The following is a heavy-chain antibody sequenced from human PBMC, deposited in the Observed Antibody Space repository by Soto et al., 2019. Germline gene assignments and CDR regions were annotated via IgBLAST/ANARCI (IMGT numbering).Heavy chain of an antibody. CDR3: ARDNDRLQLGGNYYYILDV. Sequence: QVQLVQSGAEMKEPGSSVKVSYKTSGGTFSSSAIRWLRQAPGQGLEWMGGIIPLFRTPDYAQKFQGRVTIAADEITSTPYMQLSSLRSEDTAVYYCARDNDRLQLGGNYYYILDVWGQGTTITVSS. D-gene: IGHD4-4*01. J-gene: IGHJ6*02. CDR1: GGTFSSSA. CDR2: IIPLFRTP. V-gene: IGHV1-69*12.